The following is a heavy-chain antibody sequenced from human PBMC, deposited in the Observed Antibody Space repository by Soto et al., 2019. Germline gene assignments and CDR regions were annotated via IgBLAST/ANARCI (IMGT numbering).Heavy chain of an antibody. J-gene: IGHJ4*02. Sequence: PGESRKISCKASGYSFTSYWIGWVRQMPGKGLEWMGIIYPGDSNTRYSPSFQGQVTISADKSISTAYLQWSSLKASDSAMYLCARQGYCSSTSCYTVDYWGQGTLVTVSS. CDR1: GYSFTSYW. CDR2: IYPGDSNT. D-gene: IGHD2-2*02. V-gene: IGHV5-51*01. CDR3: ARQGYCSSTSCYTVDY.